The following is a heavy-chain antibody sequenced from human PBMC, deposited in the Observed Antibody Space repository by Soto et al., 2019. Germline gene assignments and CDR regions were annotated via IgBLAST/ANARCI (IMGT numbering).Heavy chain of an antibody. V-gene: IGHV3-21*01. CDR3: ARGPGLGDQYFDY. CDR2: ISSSSSYI. D-gene: IGHD1-26*01. CDR1: GFTFSSYS. Sequence: PGGSLRLSCAASGFTFSSYSMNWVRQAPGKGLEWVSSISSSSSYIYYADSVKGRFTISRDNAKNSLYLQMNSLRAEDTAVYYCARGPGLGDQYFDYWGQGTLVTVS. J-gene: IGHJ4*02.